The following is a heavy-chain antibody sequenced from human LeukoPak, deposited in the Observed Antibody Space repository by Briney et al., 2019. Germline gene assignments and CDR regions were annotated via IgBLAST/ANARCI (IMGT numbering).Heavy chain of an antibody. CDR1: GFTFSTYT. Sequence: PGGSLRLSCTASGFTFSTYTMNWVRQAPGKGLEWVSSIRSSSSYIYYADSVKGRFTISRDNAKNSLYLQMNSLRAEDTAVYYCARGGQIYYDSSGYYYPEHWGQGTLVTVSS. D-gene: IGHD3-22*01. CDR3: ARGGQIYYDSSGYYYPEH. CDR2: IRSSSSYI. J-gene: IGHJ4*02. V-gene: IGHV3-21*01.